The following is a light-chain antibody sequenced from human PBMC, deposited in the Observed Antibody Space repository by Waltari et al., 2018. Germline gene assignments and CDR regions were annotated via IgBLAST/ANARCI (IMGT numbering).Light chain of an antibody. J-gene: IGKJ1*01. V-gene: IGKV3-20*01. CDR2: DAS. CDR3: QKYVSLPAT. Sequence: IFLTQSPGTLSVPPGERATLSCRASQSVSRCLAWYQQKPGQAPRLHIYDASSRATGIPDRFSGGGSGTDFSLTISRLEPEDFAVYYCQKYVSLPATFGQGTKVEIK. CDR1: QSVSRC.